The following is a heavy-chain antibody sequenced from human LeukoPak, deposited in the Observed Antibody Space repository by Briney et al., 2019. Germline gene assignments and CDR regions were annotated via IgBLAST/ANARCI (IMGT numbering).Heavy chain of an antibody. Sequence: SETLSLTCTVSGGSISSSSYYWGWIRQSPGRGLEWIGNIYYSGSTYYNPSLKSRVTISVDTSKNQLSLKLTSVTAADTSVYYWARQGGDYGRFDYGGQEPRVTAPS. V-gene: IGHV4-39*01. CDR3: ARQGGDYGRFDY. CDR1: GGSISSSSYY. J-gene: IGHJ4*02. D-gene: IGHD4-17*01. CDR2: IYYSGST.